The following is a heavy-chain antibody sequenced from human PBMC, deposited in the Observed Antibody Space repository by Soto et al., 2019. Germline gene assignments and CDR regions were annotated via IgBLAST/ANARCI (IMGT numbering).Heavy chain of an antibody. Sequence: SETLSLTCTVSGCSISSSSYYWGWIRQPPGKGLVWIMSIYYSGSTYYNSSLKSRVTISVDTSKNQFSLKLSPVTATDTDVYYCARTALNSYDSSGYYYVWNAFDIWVQGTMVTVSS. CDR1: GCSISSSSYY. V-gene: IGHV4-39*01. CDR3: ARTALNSYDSSGYYYVWNAFDI. D-gene: IGHD3-22*01. J-gene: IGHJ3*02. CDR2: IYYSGST.